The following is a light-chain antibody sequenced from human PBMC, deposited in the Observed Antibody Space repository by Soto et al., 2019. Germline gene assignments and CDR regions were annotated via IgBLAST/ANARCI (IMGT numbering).Light chain of an antibody. CDR1: QGINNW. V-gene: IGKV1-12*01. CDR3: QQADTFPIT. CDR2: AVS. Sequence: DIQMTQSPSSVSASVGDRVTITCRASQGINNWLAWYQQKPGKAPELLIYAVSYLQSGVPSRFSGSGSGTDFTLTISSLQPEDSAIYYCQQADTFPITFGQGTRLEIK. J-gene: IGKJ5*01.